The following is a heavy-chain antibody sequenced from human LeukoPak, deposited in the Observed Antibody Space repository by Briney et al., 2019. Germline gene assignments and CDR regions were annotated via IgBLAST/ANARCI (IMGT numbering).Heavy chain of an antibody. CDR2: ISYTGST. CDR3: ARSDYSGSGTYTEFDAFDI. J-gene: IGHJ3*02. D-gene: IGHD3-10*01. V-gene: IGHV4-59*01. Sequence: SETLSLTCAVYGGSFSGYYWSWIRQPPGKGLEWIGYISYTGSTTYNPSLKSRVTISMDTSKNQFSLKLRSVTAADSAVYYCARSDYSGSGTYTEFDAFDIWGQGPMVTVSS. CDR1: GGSFSGYY.